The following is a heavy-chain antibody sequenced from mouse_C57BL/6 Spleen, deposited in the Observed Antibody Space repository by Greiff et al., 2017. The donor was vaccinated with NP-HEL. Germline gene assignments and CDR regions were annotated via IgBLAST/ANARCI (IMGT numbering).Heavy chain of an antibody. D-gene: IGHD1-1*01. CDR2: INPNNGGT. Sequence: VQLQQSGPELVKPGASVKMSCKASGYTFTDYNMHWVKQSHGKSLEWIGYINPNNGGTSYNQTFKGKATLTVNKSSSTAYMELRSLTSEDSAVYYCARSSYCGSSYWYFDVWGTGTTVTVSS. J-gene: IGHJ1*03. CDR3: ARSSYCGSSYWYFDV. V-gene: IGHV1-22*01. CDR1: GYTFTDYN.